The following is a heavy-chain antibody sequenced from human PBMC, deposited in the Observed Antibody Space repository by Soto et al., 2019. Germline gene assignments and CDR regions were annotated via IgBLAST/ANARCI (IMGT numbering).Heavy chain of an antibody. J-gene: IGHJ4*02. CDR1: GGSLSGYY. Sequence: SETLSLTCTIYGGSLSGYYWSWIRQPPGKGLEWIGEISQSGNTNYSPSLKSRVSISIDTSKNQFSLNLTSVSAADPAVYYCARARKVRGSSKSRPDGWGQGNLVTV. CDR3: ARARKVRGSSKSRPDG. V-gene: IGHV4-34*01. D-gene: IGHD6-6*01. CDR2: ISQSGNT.